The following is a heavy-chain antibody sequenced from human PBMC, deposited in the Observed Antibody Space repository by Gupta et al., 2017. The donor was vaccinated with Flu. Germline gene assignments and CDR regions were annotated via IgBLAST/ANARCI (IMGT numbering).Heavy chain of an antibody. CDR2: IWSDGTTK. J-gene: IGHJ4*02. V-gene: IGHV3-33*01. CDR1: GFNFNIYA. Sequence: QVQLVESGGGVVQPGGSLRLSCAASGFNFNIYAMHWVRQAPGKGLEWVAMIWSDGTTKYYADSMKGRFTISRDNSKNTLSLQMNSLRAEDTAVYYCATDPPSSGWSFAQWGQGTLVTVSS. D-gene: IGHD6-19*01. CDR3: ATDPPSSGWSFAQ.